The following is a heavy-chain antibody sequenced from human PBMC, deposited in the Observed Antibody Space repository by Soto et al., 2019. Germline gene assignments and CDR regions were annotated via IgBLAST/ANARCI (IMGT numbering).Heavy chain of an antibody. D-gene: IGHD5-12*01. J-gene: IGHJ4*02. CDR3: ARGDIVYSIPGDY. V-gene: IGHV1-18*01. Sequence: QIQLVQSGPEVKKPGASVKVSCKASSYRFTSYGISWVRQAPGQGLEWMGWINAYNGHTNYVQKFQGRVTMTTDSSTSTAYMELRTLRSDDTAVYYCARGDIVYSIPGDYWGQGTLVTVSS. CDR1: SYRFTSYG. CDR2: INAYNGHT.